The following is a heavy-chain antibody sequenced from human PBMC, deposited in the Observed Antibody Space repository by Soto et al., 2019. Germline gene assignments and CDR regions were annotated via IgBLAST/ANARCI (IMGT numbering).Heavy chain of an antibody. D-gene: IGHD2-15*01. CDR2: INPSGGST. Sequence: ASVKVSCKASGYTFTSYYMHWVRQAPGQGLEWMGIINPSGGSTSYAQKFQGRVTMTRDTSTSTVYMELSSLRSEDTAVYYCARVGAYCTGDSCLDFWGHGNLVTVSS. CDR1: GYTFTSYY. J-gene: IGHJ4*01. CDR3: ARVGAYCTGDSCLDF. V-gene: IGHV1-46*01.